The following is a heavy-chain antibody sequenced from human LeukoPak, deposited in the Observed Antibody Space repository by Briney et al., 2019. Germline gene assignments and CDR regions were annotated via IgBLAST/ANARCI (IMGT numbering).Heavy chain of an antibody. CDR3: ARLSTVDFWSPFDY. Sequence: GGSLRLSCAASGFTFRNYWMSWVRQAPGKGLEWVANIRQDGSEKNYVDSVKGRFTISRDDAKTSLYLQMNSLRAEDTALYYCARLSTVDFWSPFDYWGQGTLVTVSS. CDR1: GFTFRNYW. J-gene: IGHJ4*02. V-gene: IGHV3-7*05. D-gene: IGHD3-3*01. CDR2: IRQDGSEK.